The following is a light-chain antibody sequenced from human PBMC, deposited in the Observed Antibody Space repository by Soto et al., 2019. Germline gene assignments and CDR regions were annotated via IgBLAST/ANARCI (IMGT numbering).Light chain of an antibody. Sequence: QSVLTQPASVSGSPGQSITISCTGISSDVGGYDSVSWYQHHPGKAPKLMIYDVSNRPSGISNRFSGSKSGNTASLTISGLQAEDEADYYCSSYTSSITLEALFGGGTKLTVL. J-gene: IGLJ2*01. V-gene: IGLV2-14*03. CDR1: SSDVGGYDS. CDR3: SSYTSSITLEAL. CDR2: DVS.